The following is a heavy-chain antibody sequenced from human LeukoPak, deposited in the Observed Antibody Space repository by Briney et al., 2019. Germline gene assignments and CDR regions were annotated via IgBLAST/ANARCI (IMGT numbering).Heavy chain of an antibody. D-gene: IGHD6-19*01. CDR2: ISSSSSYI. J-gene: IGHJ4*02. V-gene: IGHV3-21*04. Sequence: GGSLRLSCAASGFTFSSYSMNWVRQAPGKGLEWVSSISSSSSYIYFADSVKGRFTISRDNAKNSVYLQMNSLRAADTAVYYCARGEPGGSSGRYFDYWGQGTLVTISS. CDR1: GFTFSSYS. CDR3: ARGEPGGSSGRYFDY.